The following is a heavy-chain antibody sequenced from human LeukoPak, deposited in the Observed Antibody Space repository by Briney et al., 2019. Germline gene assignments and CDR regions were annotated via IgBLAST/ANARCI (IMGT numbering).Heavy chain of an antibody. V-gene: IGHV3-23*01. J-gene: IGHJ3*02. Sequence: GGALRLSCTASGFTFSAYAMMWVRQAPGKGPEGVSAIRGGGGSAFYADSVKGRFTISRDNSNYTLFLQMNSLRAEDTAVYYCARDPNGDYIGAFDMWGPGTMVTVSS. CDR1: GFTFSAYA. CDR3: ARDPNGDYIGAFDM. CDR2: IRGGGGSA. D-gene: IGHD4-17*01.